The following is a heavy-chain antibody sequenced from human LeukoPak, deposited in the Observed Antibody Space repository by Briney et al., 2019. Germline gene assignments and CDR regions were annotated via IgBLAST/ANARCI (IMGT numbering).Heavy chain of an antibody. CDR3: TRAYSSGWYQIDY. J-gene: IGHJ4*02. Sequence: GGSLRLSCTASGFTFGDYAMSWFRQAPGKGLEWVGFIRSKAYGGTTEYAASVKGRFTISRDDSKSIAYLQMNSLKTEDTAVYYCTRAYSSGWYQIDYWGQGTLVTVSS. CDR2: IRSKAYGGTT. CDR1: GFTFGDYA. D-gene: IGHD6-13*01. V-gene: IGHV3-49*03.